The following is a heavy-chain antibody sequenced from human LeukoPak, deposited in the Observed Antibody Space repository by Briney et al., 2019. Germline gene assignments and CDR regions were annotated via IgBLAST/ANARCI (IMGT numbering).Heavy chain of an antibody. CDR2: IYHSGST. J-gene: IGHJ4*02. CDR1: GGSISSSKW. V-gene: IGHV4-4*02. D-gene: IGHD3-10*01. CDR3: ARAPMVRGVITPYYFDY. Sequence: PSETLSLTCAVSGGSISSSKWWRWVRQPPGKGLEWIGEIYHSGSTNYNPSLKSRVTISVDKSKTQFSLKLSSVTAADTAVYYCARAPMVRGVITPYYFDYWGQGTLVTVSS.